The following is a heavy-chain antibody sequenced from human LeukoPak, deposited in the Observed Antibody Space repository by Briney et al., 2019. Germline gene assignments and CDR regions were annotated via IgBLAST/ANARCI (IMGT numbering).Heavy chain of an antibody. D-gene: IGHD6-6*01. Sequence: TPSETLSLTCTVSGGSISSYYWSWIRQPPGKGLEWIGYIYYSGSTKHNPSLKSRVTISVDTSKNQFSLKLSSVSAADTAMYYCARDKGTSYLSSFDYWGQGTLVTVSS. CDR2: IYYSGST. V-gene: IGHV4-59*01. J-gene: IGHJ4*02. CDR1: GGSISSYY. CDR3: ARDKGTSYLSSFDY.